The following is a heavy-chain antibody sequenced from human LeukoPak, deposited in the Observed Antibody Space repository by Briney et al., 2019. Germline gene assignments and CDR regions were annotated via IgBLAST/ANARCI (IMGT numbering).Heavy chain of an antibody. J-gene: IGHJ3*02. D-gene: IGHD4-17*01. CDR1: DDSFSSHY. CDR3: ARDLVTVTKGFDI. Sequence: SETLSLTCAVSDDSFSSHYWTWIRQPPGKGLEWIGYISYIGRTNYNPSLKSRVTISMDTSKNQFSLRLTSVTAADTAVYYCARDLVTVTKGFDIWGQGTMVSVSS. CDR2: ISYIGRT. V-gene: IGHV4-59*11.